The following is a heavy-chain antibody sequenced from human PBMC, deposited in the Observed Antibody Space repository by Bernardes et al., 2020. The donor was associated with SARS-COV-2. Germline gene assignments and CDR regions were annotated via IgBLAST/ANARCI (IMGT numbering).Heavy chain of an antibody. V-gene: IGHV4-39*01. CDR1: GGSISNSGYY. CDR2: FYSSGNT. CDR3: AGSSCGADCYIGGLRSWDYGMDV. D-gene: IGHD2-21*02. Sequence: LSLTCTVSGGSISNSGYYWGWLRQPPGKGLEWIGSFYSSGNTYYNPSLQSRLSKSIDTSRNQFSLRLSSVTAADTAVYYCAGSSCGADCYIGGLRSWDYGMDVWGQGTTVTVSS. J-gene: IGHJ6*02.